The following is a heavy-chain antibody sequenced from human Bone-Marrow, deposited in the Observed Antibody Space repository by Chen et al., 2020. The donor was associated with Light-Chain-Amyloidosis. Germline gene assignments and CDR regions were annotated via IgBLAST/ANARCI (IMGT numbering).Heavy chain of an antibody. D-gene: IGHD2-15*01. CDR3: ARLAVVEGATAINAFDI. CDR2: IYHTGNT. V-gene: IGHV4-39*01. CDR1: GGSISSTRYS. Sequence: QLQLQESGPGLVKPSETVSLTCSVSGGSISSTRYSWGWIRQPPGKGLEWVGNIYHTGNTYHNPSLKSRVTMSVDTSKDQFSLHVNSVTAADTAIYHCARLAVVEGATAINAFDIWGQGTMVIVSS. J-gene: IGHJ3*02.